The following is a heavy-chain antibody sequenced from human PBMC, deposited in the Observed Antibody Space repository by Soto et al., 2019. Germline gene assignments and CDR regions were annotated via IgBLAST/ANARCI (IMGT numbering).Heavy chain of an antibody. CDR2: ISSSSSYI. CDR1: GFTFSSYS. CDR3: ARDLGYYDSSGRRSAFDI. D-gene: IGHD3-22*01. J-gene: IGHJ3*02. V-gene: IGHV3-21*01. Sequence: PGGSLRLSCAASGFTFSSYSMNRVRQAPGKGLEWVSSISSSSSYIYYADSVKGRFTISRDNAKNSLYLQMNSLRAEDTAVYYCARDLGYYDSSGRRSAFDIWGQGTVVTASS.